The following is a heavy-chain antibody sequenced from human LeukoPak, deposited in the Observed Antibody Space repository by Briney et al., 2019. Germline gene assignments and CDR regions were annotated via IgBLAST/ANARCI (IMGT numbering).Heavy chain of an antibody. CDR2: INASGGGT. D-gene: IGHD1-26*01. CDR1: VYTFTNYY. J-gene: IGHJ4*02. CDR3: ARARHYRYSETYDSDY. V-gene: IGHV1-46*01. Sequence: GASVKVSCKASVYTFTNYYMHWVRQAPGQGLEWMGIINASGGGTSYAQKFQGRVTMTRDTSTSTVYMELSSLRSEDTAIYYCARARHYRYSETYDSDYWGQGTLVTVSS.